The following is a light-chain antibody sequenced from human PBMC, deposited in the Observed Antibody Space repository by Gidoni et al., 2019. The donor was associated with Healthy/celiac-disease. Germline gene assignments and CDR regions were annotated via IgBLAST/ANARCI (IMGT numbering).Light chain of an antibody. CDR3: QQSYSTPH. CDR1: QSISSY. Sequence: DIQMTQSPSSLSASVGDRVTITCRASQSISSYLNWYQQKPGKAPKLLIYAASSFQSGVPSRFSGSGSGTDFTLTISSLQPEDFATYYCQQSYSTPHFGGXTQVEIK. V-gene: IGKV1-39*01. CDR2: AAS. J-gene: IGKJ4*01.